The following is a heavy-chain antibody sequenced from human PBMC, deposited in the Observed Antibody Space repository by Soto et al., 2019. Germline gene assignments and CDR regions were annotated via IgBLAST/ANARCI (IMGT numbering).Heavy chain of an antibody. Sequence: QVQLVQSGTEVKKSGSSVKVSCKASGGTFSSYSISWMRQAPGQGLEWMGRIIPILGIANYAQKFQGSVTITADKSTSTAYMELSSLSSEDTAIYYCARDKAVTGDFDYWGQGTLVTVSS. J-gene: IGHJ4*02. CDR3: ARDKAVTGDFDY. CDR2: IIPILGIA. CDR1: GGTFSSYS. V-gene: IGHV1-69*08. D-gene: IGHD4-17*01.